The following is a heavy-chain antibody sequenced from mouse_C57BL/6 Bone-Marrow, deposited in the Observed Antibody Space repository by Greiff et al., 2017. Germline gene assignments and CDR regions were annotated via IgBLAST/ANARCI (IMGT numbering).Heavy chain of an antibody. CDR3: TIDYYGSSVDY. Sequence: VQLQQSGAELVRPGASVKLSCTASGFNIKDYYMHWVKQRPEQGLEWIGRIDPEDGDTEYAPKFQGKATMTADTSSNTAYLQLSSLTSEDTAVYYCTIDYYGSSVDYWGQGTTLTVSS. D-gene: IGHD1-1*01. CDR1: GFNIKDYY. V-gene: IGHV14-1*01. J-gene: IGHJ2*01. CDR2: IDPEDGDT.